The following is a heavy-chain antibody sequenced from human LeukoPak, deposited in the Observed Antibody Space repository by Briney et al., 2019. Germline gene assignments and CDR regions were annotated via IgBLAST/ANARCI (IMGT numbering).Heavy chain of an antibody. CDR1: GFTFGSYS. Sequence: GGSLRLSCAASGFTFGSYSMNWVRQTPGKGLKWVSSISSSSSYIYYADSVKGRFTISRDNAKNSLYLQMHSLRSQDTAVYYCVRARRVGDDWSQGPLVTVSS. D-gene: IGHD1-26*01. CDR3: VRARRVGDD. CDR2: ISSSSSYI. V-gene: IGHV3-21*01. J-gene: IGHJ4*02.